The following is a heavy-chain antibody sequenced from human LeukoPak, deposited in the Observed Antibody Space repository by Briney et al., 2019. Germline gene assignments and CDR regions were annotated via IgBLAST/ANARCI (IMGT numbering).Heavy chain of an antibody. CDR3: ARDDVGALDY. Sequence: GGSLRLSCVASGFTFRNYWMAWVRQAPGKGPEWVANINQDGRTKQCVDSVKGLFTISRDNAKNSLYLQMNSLRVEDTAVYYCARDDVGALDYWGQGILVTVSS. V-gene: IGHV3-7*01. D-gene: IGHD3-10*01. CDR2: INQDGRTK. CDR1: GFTFRNYW. J-gene: IGHJ4*02.